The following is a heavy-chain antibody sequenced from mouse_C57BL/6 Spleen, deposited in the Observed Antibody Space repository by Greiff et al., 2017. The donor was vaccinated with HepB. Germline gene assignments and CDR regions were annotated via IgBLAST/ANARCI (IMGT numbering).Heavy chain of an antibody. D-gene: IGHD1-1*01. Sequence: QVHVKQPGAELVKPGASVKLSCKASGYTFTSYWMQWVKQRPGQGLEWIGEIDPSDSYTNYNQKFKGKATLTVDTSSSTAYMQLSSLTSEDSAVYYCARSKGDYYGSSPYWYFDVWGTGTTVTVSS. V-gene: IGHV1-50*01. J-gene: IGHJ1*03. CDR1: GYTFTSYW. CDR2: IDPSDSYT. CDR3: ARSKGDYYGSSPYWYFDV.